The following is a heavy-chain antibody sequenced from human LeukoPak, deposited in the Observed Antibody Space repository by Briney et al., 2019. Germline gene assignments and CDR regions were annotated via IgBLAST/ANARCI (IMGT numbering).Heavy chain of an antibody. Sequence: PSETLSLTCAVYGGSFSGYYWSWIRQPPGKGLEWIGEINHSGSTNYNPSLKSRVTISVDTSKNQFSLKLSSVTAADTAVYYCARCDPSHDAFDIWGQGTMVTVSS. CDR2: INHSGST. CDR3: ARCDPSHDAFDI. CDR1: GGSFSGYY. V-gene: IGHV4-34*01. J-gene: IGHJ3*02.